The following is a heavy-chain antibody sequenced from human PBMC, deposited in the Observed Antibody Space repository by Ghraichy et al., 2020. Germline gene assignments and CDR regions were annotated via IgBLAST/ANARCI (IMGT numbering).Heavy chain of an antibody. CDR3: ARRPRMSPVTTKD. CDR1: GDSISSRNYY. V-gene: IGHV4-39*01. J-gene: IGHJ4*02. CDR2: IYYSGST. Sequence: SETLSLTCTVSGDSISSRNYYWGWVRQPPGKGLEWIGGIYYSGSTSYNPSFDGRVTMYVDTSKSQFSLHLVSVTATDTAVYYCARRPRMSPVTTKDWGRGILVTVSS. D-gene: IGHD4-17*01.